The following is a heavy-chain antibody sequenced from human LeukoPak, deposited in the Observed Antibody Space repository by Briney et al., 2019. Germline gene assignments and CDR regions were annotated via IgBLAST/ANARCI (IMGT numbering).Heavy chain of an antibody. J-gene: IGHJ2*01. V-gene: IGHV5-51*01. CDR3: ARHGGPGYSTTPNWYFDL. CDR1: GYSFTSYW. CDR2: IYPGDSDT. D-gene: IGHD6-13*01. Sequence: GESLKISCKGSGYSFTSYWIGWVRQMPGKGLEWMGIIYPGDSDTRYSPSFQGQVTISADKSISTAYLQWSSLKASDTTMYYCARHGGPGYSTTPNWYFDLWGRGTLATVSS.